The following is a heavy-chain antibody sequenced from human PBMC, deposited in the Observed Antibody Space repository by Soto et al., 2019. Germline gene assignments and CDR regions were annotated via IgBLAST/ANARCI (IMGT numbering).Heavy chain of an antibody. Sequence: QVQLQESGPGLVKPSGTLSLTCAVSGGSISSSNWWSWVRQPPGKGLEWIGEIYHSGSTNYNPSLKSRVTISVDKSQYQFSLKLSSGTGADTAVYYCARVRQGSGWYPRPVAFDIWGQGTMVTVSS. CDR2: IYHSGST. CDR3: ARVRQGSGWYPRPVAFDI. CDR1: GGSISSSNW. V-gene: IGHV4-4*02. D-gene: IGHD6-19*01. J-gene: IGHJ3*02.